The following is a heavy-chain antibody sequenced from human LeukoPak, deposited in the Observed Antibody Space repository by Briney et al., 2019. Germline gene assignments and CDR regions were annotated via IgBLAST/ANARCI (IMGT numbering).Heavy chain of an antibody. CDR3: ARGPDYYGSGSYYSPHTIGDY. D-gene: IGHD3-10*01. CDR2: IYYSGST. V-gene: IGHV4-39*01. CDR1: GGSISSSSYY. Sequence: SETLSLTCTVSGGSISSSSYYWGWIRQPPGKGLEWIGSIYYSGSTYYNPSLKSRVTISVGTSKNQFSLKLSSVTAADTAVYYCARGPDYYGSGSYYSPHTIGDYRGQGTLVTVSS. J-gene: IGHJ4*02.